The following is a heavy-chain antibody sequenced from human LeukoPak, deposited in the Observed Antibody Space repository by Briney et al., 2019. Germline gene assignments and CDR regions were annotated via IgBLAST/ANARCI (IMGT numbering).Heavy chain of an antibody. Sequence: SETLSLTCTVSGGSISGYYWSWIWQPPGKGLEWIGYISYSGSTNYNPSLKSRVTISGDTPKNQFSLKLNSVTAADTAIYYCATHRRSGSGGSENAFEIWGQGTMVTVSS. D-gene: IGHD5-12*01. CDR1: GGSISGYY. J-gene: IGHJ3*02. V-gene: IGHV4-59*08. CDR3: ATHRRSGSGGSENAFEI. CDR2: ISYSGST.